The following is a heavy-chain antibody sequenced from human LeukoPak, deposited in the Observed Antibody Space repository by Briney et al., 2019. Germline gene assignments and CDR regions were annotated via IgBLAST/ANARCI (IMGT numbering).Heavy chain of an antibody. CDR3: TTLPRGYYAYFDY. CDR2: IKSKTDGGTT. V-gene: IGHV3-15*01. J-gene: IGHJ4*02. Sequence: GGSLSLSCAASGFTFSNACVSWVRQAPGKGLEWVGRIKSKTDGGTTDYAAPVKGRFTISRDDSKNTLYLQMNSLKTEDTAYYYCTTLPRGYYAYFDYRGQGTLVTVSS. D-gene: IGHD1-26*01. CDR1: GFTFSNAC.